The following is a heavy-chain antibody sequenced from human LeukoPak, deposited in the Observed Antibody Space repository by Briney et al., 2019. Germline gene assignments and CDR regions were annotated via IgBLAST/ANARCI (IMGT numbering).Heavy chain of an antibody. CDR1: GITLSNYG. V-gene: IGHV3-23*01. CDR2: ISDSGGRT. CDR3: AKRGVVIRVILVGFHKEAYYFDS. Sequence: GESLRLSCAVSGITLSNYGMSWVRQAPGKGLEWVAGISDSGGRTNYADSAKGRFTISRDNPKNTLYLQMNSLRAEDTAVYFCAKRGVVIRVILVGFHKEAYYFDSWGQGALVTVSS. J-gene: IGHJ4*02. D-gene: IGHD3-22*01.